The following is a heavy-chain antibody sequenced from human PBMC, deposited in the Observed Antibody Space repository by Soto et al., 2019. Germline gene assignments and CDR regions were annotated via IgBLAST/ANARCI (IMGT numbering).Heavy chain of an antibody. Sequence: ASVKVSCKASGGTFSSYPISWVRQAPGQGLEWMGRIIPILGIANYAQKFQGRVTITADKSTSTAYMELSSLRSEDTAVYYCARGGTGTSEYYYYYYYMDVWGKGTTVTVSS. CDR1: GGTFSSYP. V-gene: IGHV1-69*04. CDR2: IIPILGIA. CDR3: ARGGTGTSEYYYYYYYMDV. D-gene: IGHD1-7*01. J-gene: IGHJ6*03.